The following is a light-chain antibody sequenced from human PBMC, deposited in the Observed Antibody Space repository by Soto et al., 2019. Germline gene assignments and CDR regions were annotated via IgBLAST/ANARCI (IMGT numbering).Light chain of an antibody. J-gene: IGKJ4*01. CDR1: QSVSSS. CDR2: DAS. Sequence: EIVLTQSPATLSLSPGERATLSCRASQSVSSSLAWYQQKPGQAPRLLIYDASNRATGIPARLSGSGSGTDFPLTISSLEPEDFAVYYCQQRSNWQLTFGGGTKVEIK. V-gene: IGKV3-11*01. CDR3: QQRSNWQLT.